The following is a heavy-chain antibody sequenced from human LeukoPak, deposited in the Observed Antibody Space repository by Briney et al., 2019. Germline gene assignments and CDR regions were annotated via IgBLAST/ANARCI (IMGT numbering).Heavy chain of an antibody. J-gene: IGHJ4*02. V-gene: IGHV4-4*07. CDR2: IYTSGST. CDR3: AREAPGVVVVAATPYYFDY. CDR1: GGSISSYY. Sequence: PSETLSLTCTVSGGSISSYYWSWIRQPAGKGLEWIGRIYTSGSTNYNPSLKSRVTMSVDTSKNQFSLKLSSVTAADTAVYYCAREAPGVVVVAATPYYFDYWGQGTLVTVSS. D-gene: IGHD2-15*01.